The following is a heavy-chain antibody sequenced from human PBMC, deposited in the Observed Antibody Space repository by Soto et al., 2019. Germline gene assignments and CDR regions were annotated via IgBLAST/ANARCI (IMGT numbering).Heavy chain of an antibody. CDR3: ARQGGDYYDSVTYDPKYFDY. CDR1: GGSFSGYY. D-gene: IGHD3-22*01. V-gene: IGHV4-34*01. Sequence: SETLSLTCAVYGGSFSGYYWTWIRQPPGTGLEWIGEIHHSGSTTYSPSVKSRVTISVDTSKNQFALRLNSVTAADTAVYYCARQGGDYYDSVTYDPKYFDYWAHGVLVTVSS. CDR2: IHHSGST. J-gene: IGHJ4*01.